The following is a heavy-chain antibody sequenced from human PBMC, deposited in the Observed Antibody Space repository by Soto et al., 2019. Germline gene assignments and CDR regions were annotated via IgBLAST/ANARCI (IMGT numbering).Heavy chain of an antibody. CDR3: ARDLLEYYYDSSGYYFDY. Sequence: ASVKVSCKASGYTFTSYGISWVRQAPGQGLEWMGWISAYNGNTNYAHKLQGRVTMTTDTSTSPAYMELRSLRSDDTAVYYCARDLLEYYYDSSGYYFDYWGQGTLVTVSS. CDR1: GYTFTSYG. D-gene: IGHD3-22*01. V-gene: IGHV1-18*01. CDR2: ISAYNGNT. J-gene: IGHJ4*02.